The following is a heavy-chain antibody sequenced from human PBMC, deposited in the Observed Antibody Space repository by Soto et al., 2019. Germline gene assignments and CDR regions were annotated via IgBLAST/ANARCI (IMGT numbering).Heavy chain of an antibody. CDR1: GGSISSSSYY. V-gene: IGHV4-39*01. Sequence: SETLSLTCTVSGGSISSSSYYWGWIRQPPGKGLEWIGSIYYSGSTYYNPSLKSRVTISVDTSKNQFSLKLSSVTAADTAVYYCFTAAGLRFDPWGQGTLVTVSS. J-gene: IGHJ5*02. CDR3: FTAAGLRFDP. D-gene: IGHD6-13*01. CDR2: IYYSGST.